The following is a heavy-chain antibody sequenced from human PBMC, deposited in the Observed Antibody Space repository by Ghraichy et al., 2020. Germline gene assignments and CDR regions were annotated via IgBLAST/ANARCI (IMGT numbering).Heavy chain of an antibody. CDR3: ARVDDFWSGVAYGLDV. CDR2: MNPNSGNT. Sequence: AAVKVSCKASGYTFTSYDINWVRQATGQGLEWMGWMNPNSGNTGYAQKFQGRVTMTRNTSISTAYMELSSLRSEDTAVYYCARVDDFWSGVAYGLDVWGQGTTVTVSS. J-gene: IGHJ6*02. CDR1: GYTFTSYD. D-gene: IGHD3-3*01. V-gene: IGHV1-8*01.